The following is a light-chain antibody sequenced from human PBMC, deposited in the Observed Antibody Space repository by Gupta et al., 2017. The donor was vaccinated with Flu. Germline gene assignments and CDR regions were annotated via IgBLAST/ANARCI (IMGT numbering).Light chain of an antibody. Sequence: IQITQSPSSLSAFVGDRVTITCRASQDIGNYLAWFQQKPGEVPKALIYAASRLHTGVPSKFSGSGSGTDFTLPITSLQPEDFATYYCQHDKSYPLTFGGGTKVEV. J-gene: IGKJ4*01. V-gene: IGKV1-16*02. CDR1: QDIGNY. CDR3: QHDKSYPLT. CDR2: AAS.